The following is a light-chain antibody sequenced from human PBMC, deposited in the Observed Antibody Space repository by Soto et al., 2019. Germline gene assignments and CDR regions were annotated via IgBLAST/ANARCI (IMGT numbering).Light chain of an antibody. J-gene: IGKJ2*01. CDR2: RAS. CDR1: QTVDRTY. V-gene: IGKV3-20*01. Sequence: EVVLTQSPGTLSLSPGEIATLSCRASQTVDRTYLAWSQQKPGQAPRLLIYRASSRAAGVPDRFSGSGSGTDFTLTISKPDSEDFAVYYCQQYDAYPPLYTFGEGTKLESK. CDR3: QQYDAYPPLYT.